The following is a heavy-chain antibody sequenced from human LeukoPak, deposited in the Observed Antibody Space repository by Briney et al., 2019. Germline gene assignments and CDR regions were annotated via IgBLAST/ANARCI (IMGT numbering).Heavy chain of an antibody. V-gene: IGHV3-21*01. D-gene: IGHD4-17*01. Sequence: GGSLRLSCVVSGFTFSRYSMNWVRQAPGKGLEWVSSISGSSSSYIYYADSVKGRFTISRYNAKNSLYLQMNSLRAEDTAVYYCARALYGDPDAFDIWGQGTMVTVSS. CDR2: ISGSSSSYI. CDR1: GFTFSRYS. CDR3: ARALYGDPDAFDI. J-gene: IGHJ3*02.